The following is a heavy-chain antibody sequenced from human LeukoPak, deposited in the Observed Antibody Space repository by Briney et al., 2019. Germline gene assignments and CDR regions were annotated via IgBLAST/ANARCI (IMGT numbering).Heavy chain of an antibody. CDR2: ISSSGSTI. CDR1: GFTFSSYE. D-gene: IGHD6-19*01. V-gene: IGHV3-48*03. Sequence: GGSLRLSCAASGFTFSSYEMNWVRQAPGKELEWVSYISSSGSTIYYADSVKGRFTISRDNAKNSLYLQMNSLRAEDTAVYYCARDREAVDTKAWYFDYWGQGTLVTVSS. CDR3: ARDREAVDTKAWYFDY. J-gene: IGHJ4*02.